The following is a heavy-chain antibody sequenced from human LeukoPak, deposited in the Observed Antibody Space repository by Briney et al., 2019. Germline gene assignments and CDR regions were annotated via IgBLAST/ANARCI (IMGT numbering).Heavy chain of an antibody. J-gene: IGHJ4*02. Sequence: PSETLSLTCAVYGGSFSGYYWSWIRPPPGKGLEWIGEINHSGSTNYNPSLKSRVTISVDRSKNQFSLKLSSVTAADTAVYYCATDMVRGANDYWGQGTLVTVSS. CDR2: INHSGST. D-gene: IGHD3-10*01. CDR1: GGSFSGYY. CDR3: ATDMVRGANDY. V-gene: IGHV4-34*01.